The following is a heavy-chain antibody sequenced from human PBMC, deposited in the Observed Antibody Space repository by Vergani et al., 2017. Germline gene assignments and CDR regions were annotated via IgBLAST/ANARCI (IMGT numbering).Heavy chain of an antibody. CDR2: SYHSGST. V-gene: IGHV4-38-2*02. CDR3: AREHYYYYGMDV. Sequence: QVQLQESGPGLVKPSETLSLTCTVSGYSISSGYYWGWIRHPPGKGLEWIGSSYHSGSTYYNPSLKSRVTISVDTSKNQFSLKLSSVTAADTAVYYCAREHYYYYGMDVWGQGTTVTVSS. CDR1: GYSISSGYY. J-gene: IGHJ6*02.